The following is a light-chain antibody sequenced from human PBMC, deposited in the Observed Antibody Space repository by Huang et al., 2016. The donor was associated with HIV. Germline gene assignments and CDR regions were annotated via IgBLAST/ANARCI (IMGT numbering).Light chain of an antibody. J-gene: IGKJ2*01. CDR3: QQYNDWPPGDT. CDR1: QSISSD. V-gene: IGKV3-15*01. Sequence: EVVMTQSPVTLYVSPGERVTLSCRASQSISSDLAWYQQKSGQAPRLLIYGASTRDAGIPARFSGSGSETEFTLTISSLQSGEFAVYYWQQYNDWPPGDTFGQGTKLQIK. CDR2: GAS.